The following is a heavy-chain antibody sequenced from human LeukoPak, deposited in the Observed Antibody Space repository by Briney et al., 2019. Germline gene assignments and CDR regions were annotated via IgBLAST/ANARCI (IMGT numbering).Heavy chain of an antibody. CDR2: IKQDGSEK. V-gene: IGHV3-7*01. Sequence: GGSLRLSCAASGFTFSSYWMSWVRQAPGKGLEWVANIKQDGSEKYYVDSVKGRFTISRDNAKNSLYLQMNSLRAEDTAVYYRAREYSEYSYGYYSDYWGQGTLVTVSS. D-gene: IGHD5-18*01. J-gene: IGHJ4*02. CDR1: GFTFSSYW. CDR3: AREYSEYSYGYYSDY.